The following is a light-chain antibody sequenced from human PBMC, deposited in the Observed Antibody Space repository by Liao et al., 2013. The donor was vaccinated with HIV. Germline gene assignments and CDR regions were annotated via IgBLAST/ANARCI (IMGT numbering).Light chain of an antibody. CDR1: NIRRKS. J-gene: IGLJ3*02. CDR2: YDS. CDR3: QVWDSTSDHRV. Sequence: SYELTQPPSVSVAPGKTAGLACGGDNIRRKSVHWYQQKPGQAPLLVMYYDSDRPSGIPERFSGSKSGNTATLTISGVEAGDEADYYCQVWDSTSDHRVFGGGTKLTVV. V-gene: IGLV3-21*01.